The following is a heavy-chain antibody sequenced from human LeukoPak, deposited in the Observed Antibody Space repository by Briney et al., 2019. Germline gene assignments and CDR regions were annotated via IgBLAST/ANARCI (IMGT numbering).Heavy chain of an antibody. CDR1: GYTFTSYG. V-gene: IGHV1-18*01. D-gene: IGHD2-2*01. CDR2: ISAHNGNT. J-gene: IGHJ6*02. CDR3: ARVSYCSSTSCSYYYYGMDV. Sequence: ASVKVSCKASGYTFTSYGISWVRQAPGQGLEWMGWISAHNGNTNYAQKLQGRVTMTTDTSTSTAYMELRSLRSDDTAVYYCARVSYCSSTSCSYYYYGMDVWGQGTTVTVSS.